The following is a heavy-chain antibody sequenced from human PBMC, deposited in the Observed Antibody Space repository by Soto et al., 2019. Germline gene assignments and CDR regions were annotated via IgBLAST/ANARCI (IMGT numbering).Heavy chain of an antibody. J-gene: IGHJ6*03. CDR1: GGSISSYY. CDR2: IYYSGST. D-gene: IGHD5-12*01. Sequence: SETLSLTCTVSGGSISSYYWSWIRQLPGKGLEWIGYIYYSGSTNYNPSLKSRVTISVDTSKNQFSLKLSSVTAADTAVYYCARTSLCGYEYYYYYMDVWGKGTTVTVSS. CDR3: ARTSLCGYEYYYYYMDV. V-gene: IGHV4-59*08.